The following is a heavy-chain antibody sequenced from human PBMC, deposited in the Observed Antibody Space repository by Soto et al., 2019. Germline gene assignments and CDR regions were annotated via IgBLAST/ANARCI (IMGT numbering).Heavy chain of an antibody. J-gene: IGHJ4*02. Sequence: EVQLVESGGGLVQPGGSLRLSCEASGFTSSDHYMDWVRQAPGKGLEWVARTRNKADGYTTEYAASVKGRFTISRVDSQNSVFLQMNSLQTEDTAVYFFTRDLRYDSHSYQMDWGRGTRVTVSS. CDR2: TRNKADGYTT. CDR1: GFTSSDHY. V-gene: IGHV3-72*01. CDR3: TRDLRYDSHSYQMD. D-gene: IGHD3-22*01.